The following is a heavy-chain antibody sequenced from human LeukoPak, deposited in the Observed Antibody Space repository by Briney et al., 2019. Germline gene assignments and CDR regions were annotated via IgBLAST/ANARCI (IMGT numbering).Heavy chain of an antibody. V-gene: IGHV3-11*04. J-gene: IGHJ4*02. CDR2: ISSSGSII. CDR1: GFTFSDYY. CDR3: ARFKLSSGYDPFDY. Sequence: GGSLRLSCAASGFTFSDYYMSWIRQAPGKGLEWVSYISSSGSIIYYADSVKGRFTISRDNAKNSPYLQMNSLRAEDTAVYYCARFKLSSGYDPFDYWGQGTLVTVSS. D-gene: IGHD5-12*01.